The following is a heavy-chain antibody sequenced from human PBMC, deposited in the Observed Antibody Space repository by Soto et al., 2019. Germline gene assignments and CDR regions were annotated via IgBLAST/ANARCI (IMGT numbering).Heavy chain of an antibody. J-gene: IGHJ3*02. CDR3: ARMIHSWGVDAFDI. Sequence: EVQLVESGGGLVQPGGSLRLSCAASGFTFSSYWMSWVRQAPGKGLEWVANIKQDGSEKYYVDSVKGRFTISRDNAKNSLYLQMNSLRAEDTAVYYCARMIHSWGVDAFDIWGQGTMVTVSS. CDR2: IKQDGSEK. CDR1: GFTFSSYW. V-gene: IGHV3-7*01. D-gene: IGHD6-13*01.